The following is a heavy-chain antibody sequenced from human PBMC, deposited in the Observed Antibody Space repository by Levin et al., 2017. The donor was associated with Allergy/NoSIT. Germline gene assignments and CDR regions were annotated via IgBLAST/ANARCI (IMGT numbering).Heavy chain of an antibody. CDR1: GFTFRDYY. CDR2: ISSSGSTI. V-gene: IGHV3-11*01. Sequence: LSLTCAASGFTFRDYYMSWIRQAPGKGLEWVSYISSSGSTIYYADSVKGRFTISRDNAKNSLYLQMNSLRAEDTAVYYCARLVMGGYPPLGWFDPWGQGTLVTVSS. CDR3: ARLVMGGYPPLGWFDP. J-gene: IGHJ5*02. D-gene: IGHD3-16*01.